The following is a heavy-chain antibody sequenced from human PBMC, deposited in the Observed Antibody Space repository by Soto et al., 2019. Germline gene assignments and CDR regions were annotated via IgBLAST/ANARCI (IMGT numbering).Heavy chain of an antibody. Sequence: GGSLRLSCAASGFTVSSNYMSWVRQAPGKGLEWVSVIYSGGSTYYADSVKGRFTISRDNSKNTLYLQMNSLRAEDTAVYYCARGVTGKNYYYYYGMDVWGQGTTVTVSS. D-gene: IGHD2-8*02. J-gene: IGHJ6*02. CDR3: ARGVTGKNYYYYYGMDV. CDR1: GFTVSSNY. V-gene: IGHV3-66*01. CDR2: IYSGGST.